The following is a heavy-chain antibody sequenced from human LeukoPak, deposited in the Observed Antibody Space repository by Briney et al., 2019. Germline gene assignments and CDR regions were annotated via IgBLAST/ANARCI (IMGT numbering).Heavy chain of an antibody. CDR3: AREHDYGGYYFDY. CDR1: GFAVSSNY. J-gene: IGHJ4*02. Sequence: PGGSLRLSCAASGFAVSSNYMSWVRQAPGKGLEWVSIIYSSGTTYYADSVKGRFTISRDNSKNTLYLQMDSLRAEDTAVYYCAREHDYGGYYFDYWGQGTLVTVSS. CDR2: IYSSGTT. D-gene: IGHD4-23*01. V-gene: IGHV3-53*01.